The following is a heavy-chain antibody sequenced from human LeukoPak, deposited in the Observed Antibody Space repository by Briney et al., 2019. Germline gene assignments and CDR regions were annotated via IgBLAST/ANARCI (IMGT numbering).Heavy chain of an antibody. V-gene: IGHV7-4-1*02. Sequence: ASVKVSCKASGYTFTSYPINWVRQAPGQGLEWMGWINTNTGNPTYAQGFTGRFVFSLDTSVSTAYLQISSLKAEDTAVYYCARDGYSYDNEAGDYWGQGTLVTVSS. CDR2: INTNTGNP. CDR1: GYTFTSYP. CDR3: ARDGYSYDNEAGDY. D-gene: IGHD5-18*01. J-gene: IGHJ4*02.